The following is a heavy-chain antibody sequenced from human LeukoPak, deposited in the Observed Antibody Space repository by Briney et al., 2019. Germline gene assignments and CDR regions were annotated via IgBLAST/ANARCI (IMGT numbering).Heavy chain of an antibody. D-gene: IGHD1-26*01. V-gene: IGHV4-39*07. CDR1: GGSISSSSYY. CDR3: ARVASSSGSYYVDGGAFDI. CDR2: IYYSGST. Sequence: SETLSLTCTVSGGSISSSSYYWGWIRQPPGKGLEWIGNIYYSGSTYYNPSLKSRVTISVDTSKTQFSLKLSSVTAADTAVYYCARVASSSGSYYVDGGAFDIWGQGTMVTVSS. J-gene: IGHJ3*02.